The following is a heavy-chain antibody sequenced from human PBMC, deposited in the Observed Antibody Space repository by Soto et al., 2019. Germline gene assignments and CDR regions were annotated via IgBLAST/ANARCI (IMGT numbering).Heavy chain of an antibody. D-gene: IGHD3-9*01. V-gene: IGHV3-48*02. J-gene: IGHJ6*02. CDR2: ISSTSSAR. CDR3: ARDSDIYYGMDV. CDR1: GFTLSVHS. Sequence: GGSLRLSCAASGFTLSVHSMNWVRRAPGKGLEWVSYISSTSSARYYADSVRGRFTISRDNVKYSLYLQMNSLTDEDTAVYYCARDSDIYYGMDVWGQGTTVTVSS.